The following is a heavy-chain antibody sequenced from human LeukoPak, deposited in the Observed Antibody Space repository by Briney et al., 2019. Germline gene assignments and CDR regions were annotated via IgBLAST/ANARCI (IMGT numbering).Heavy chain of an antibody. CDR1: GGSISSYY. CDR2: IYTSGST. J-gene: IGHJ6*03. CDR3: ARTTEGGYAYGYFYYYYMDV. Sequence: SETLSLTCTVSGGSISSYYWSWIRQPAGKGLEWIGRIYTSGSTNYNPSLKSRVTISVDTSKNQFSLKLSSVTAADTAVYYCARTTEGGYAYGYFYYYYMDVWGKGTTVTISS. D-gene: IGHD3-16*01. V-gene: IGHV4-4*07.